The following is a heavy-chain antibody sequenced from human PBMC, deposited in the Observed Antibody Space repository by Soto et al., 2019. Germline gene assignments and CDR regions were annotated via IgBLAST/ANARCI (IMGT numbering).Heavy chain of an antibody. Sequence: EVQLLESGGGLVQPGGSLRLSCAASGFTFSSYAMSWARQAPGKGLEWVSAISGSGGSTYYADSVKGRFTISRDNSKNTVYLQMNSLRGEDTAVYYCARRGSGSYYDYWGQGTLVTVSS. V-gene: IGHV3-23*01. CDR3: ARRGSGSYYDY. D-gene: IGHD1-26*01. CDR1: GFTFSSYA. J-gene: IGHJ4*02. CDR2: ISGSGGST.